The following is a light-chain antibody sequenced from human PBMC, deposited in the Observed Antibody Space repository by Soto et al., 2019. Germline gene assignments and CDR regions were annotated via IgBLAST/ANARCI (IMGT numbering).Light chain of an antibody. Sequence: DIQMTQSPSTLSASVGDRVTITCRASQSISAWLAWYQQKPGKAPKLLIYDASILESGVPSRFSGSGSGTEFSLTISSLQPDDFATYYCQQANSYWTFGQGTKVDIK. CDR1: QSISAW. J-gene: IGKJ1*01. V-gene: IGKV1-5*01. CDR2: DAS. CDR3: QQANSYWT.